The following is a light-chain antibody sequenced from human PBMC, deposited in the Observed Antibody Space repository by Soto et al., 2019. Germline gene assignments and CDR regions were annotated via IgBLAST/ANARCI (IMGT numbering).Light chain of an antibody. CDR1: SSDVGGYNY. Sequence: QSALTQPRSVSGSPGQSVTISCTGTSSDVGGYNYVSWYQQHPGKAPKLMIYDVSKRPSGVPDRFSGSKSGNTASLTISGLQAEDEADYCCCSYAGSRTFDVVFGGRTKLTVL. CDR3: CSYAGSRTFDVV. CDR2: DVS. J-gene: IGLJ2*01. V-gene: IGLV2-11*01.